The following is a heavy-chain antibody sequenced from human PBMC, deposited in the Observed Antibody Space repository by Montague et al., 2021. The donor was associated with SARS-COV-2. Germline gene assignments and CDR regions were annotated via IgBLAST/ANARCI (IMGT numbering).Heavy chain of an antibody. CDR3: ARAVSVRRAVNWFDP. CDR1: GGSMSDHY. D-gene: IGHD3-10*01. V-gene: IGHV4-59*11. J-gene: IGHJ5*02. Sequence: SETLSLTCTVSGGSMSDHYWGWIRQPPGKGLEWLAYIYYSGGINSNASLKSRVSMSVDTSKNQFSLKLTSVTAADTAVYYCARAVSVRRAVNWFDPWGQGTLVTVSS. CDR2: IYYSGGI.